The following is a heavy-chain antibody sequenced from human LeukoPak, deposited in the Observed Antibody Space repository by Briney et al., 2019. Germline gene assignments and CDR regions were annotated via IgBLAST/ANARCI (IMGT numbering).Heavy chain of an antibody. Sequence: GGSLRLSCAASGFTFSDSWMSWVRQAPGKGLEWVANMSQDGSEKDYVDSVKGRFTISRDNARNSLYLQMGSPRAEDTAIYYCATYTHWVAGDVWGQGTTVTVSS. CDR2: MSQDGSEK. CDR1: GFTFSDSW. CDR3: ATYTHWVAGDV. D-gene: IGHD3-16*01. J-gene: IGHJ6*02. V-gene: IGHV3-7*01.